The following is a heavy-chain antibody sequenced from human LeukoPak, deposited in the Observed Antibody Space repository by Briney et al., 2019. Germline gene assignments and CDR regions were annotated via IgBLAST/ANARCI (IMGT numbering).Heavy chain of an antibody. V-gene: IGHV1-2*02. Sequence: ASVKVSCKASGYILTDYYMHWVRQAPGQGLEWMGWINPNSGGTNYAQKFQGRVTMTRDTSISTAYMELSRLRSDDTAVYYCASHTLNYGSGTYYYYYMDVWGKGTTVTVSS. CDR2: INPNSGGT. J-gene: IGHJ6*03. D-gene: IGHD3-10*01. CDR3: ASHTLNYGSGTYYYYYMDV. CDR1: GYILTDYY.